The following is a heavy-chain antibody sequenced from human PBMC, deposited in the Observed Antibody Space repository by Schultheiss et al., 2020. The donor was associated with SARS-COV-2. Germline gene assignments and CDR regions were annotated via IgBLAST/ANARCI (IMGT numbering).Heavy chain of an antibody. CDR3: ARTRVPKRAKYSSSWYYFDY. D-gene: IGHD6-13*01. CDR1: GFTFSSYE. Sequence: GESLKISCAASGFTFSSYEMNWVRQAPGKGLEWVGRTRNKANSYTTEYAASVKGRFTISRDDSKNSLYLQMNSLKTEDTAVYYCARTRVPKRAKYSSSWYYFDYWGQGTLVTVSS. CDR2: TRNKANSYTT. J-gene: IGHJ4*02. V-gene: IGHV3-72*01.